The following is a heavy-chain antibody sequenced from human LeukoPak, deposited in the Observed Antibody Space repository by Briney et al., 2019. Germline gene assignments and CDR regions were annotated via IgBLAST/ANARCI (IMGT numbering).Heavy chain of an antibody. J-gene: IGHJ5*02. CDR3: ATVYSSSWYGNWFDP. V-gene: IGHV1-2*02. CDR2: INPNSGGT. D-gene: IGHD6-13*01. CDR1: GYTFTGYY. Sequence: ASVTVSCKASGYTFTGYYMHWVRQAPGQGLEWMGWINPNSGGTNYAQKFQGRVTMTRGTSISTAYMELSRLRSDDTAVYYCATVYSSSWYGNWFDPWGQGTLVTVSS.